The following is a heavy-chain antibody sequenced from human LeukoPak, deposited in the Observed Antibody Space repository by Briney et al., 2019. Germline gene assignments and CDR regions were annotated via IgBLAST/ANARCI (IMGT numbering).Heavy chain of an antibody. D-gene: IGHD6-13*01. J-gene: IGHJ4*02. Sequence: GASVKVSCKASGGTFSSYAISWVRQAPGQGPEWMGRIIPILGIANYAQKFQGRGTITADKSTSTAYMELSSLRSEDTAVYYCASLIAAAGTGDDYYFDYWGQGTLVTVSS. CDR3: ASLIAAAGTGDDYYFDY. V-gene: IGHV1-69*10. CDR1: GGTFSSYA. CDR2: IIPILGIA.